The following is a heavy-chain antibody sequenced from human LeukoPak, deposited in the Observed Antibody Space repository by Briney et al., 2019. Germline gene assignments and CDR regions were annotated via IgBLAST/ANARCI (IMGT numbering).Heavy chain of an antibody. Sequence: GASVKVSCKASGYTLTSYDINWVRQATGQGLEWMGWMNPNSGNTGYAQKFQGRVTMTRNTSISTAYMELSSLRSEDTAVYYCARCRIRSTSCYDDYWGQGTLVTVSS. D-gene: IGHD2-2*01. J-gene: IGHJ4*02. CDR1: GYTLTSYD. CDR3: ARCRIRSTSCYDDY. CDR2: MNPNSGNT. V-gene: IGHV1-8*01.